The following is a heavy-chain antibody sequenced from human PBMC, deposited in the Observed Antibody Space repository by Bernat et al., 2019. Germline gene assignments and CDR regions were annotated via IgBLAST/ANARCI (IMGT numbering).Heavy chain of an antibody. Sequence: EVQLVESGGGLVQPGGSLRLSCAASGFTFSSYWMHWVRQAPGKGLVWLSRINSDGSVTAYADSGKGRFTISRDNAKNTLYLQMNSLRAEDTAVYYCAKDGQLTPYFYYYMDVWGRGTTVTVSS. D-gene: IGHD3-10*01. V-gene: IGHV3-74*01. CDR3: AKDGQLTPYFYYYMDV. J-gene: IGHJ6*03. CDR1: GFTFSSYW. CDR2: INSDGSVT.